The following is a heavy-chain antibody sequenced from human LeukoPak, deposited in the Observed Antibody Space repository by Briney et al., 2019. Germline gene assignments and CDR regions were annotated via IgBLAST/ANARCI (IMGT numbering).Heavy chain of an antibody. Sequence: GGSLRLSCAVSGFTFNDAWMSWVRQAPGKGLEWVGHIRSKIDGETADYATPVKGRFSISRDDSKDTVFLQMNGLTTEDTATYYCASGDPALVRPLHYWGQGTLVTVSS. CDR1: GFTFNDAW. J-gene: IGHJ4*02. D-gene: IGHD3-9*01. CDR3: ASGDPALVRPLHY. CDR2: IRSKIDGETA. V-gene: IGHV3-15*01.